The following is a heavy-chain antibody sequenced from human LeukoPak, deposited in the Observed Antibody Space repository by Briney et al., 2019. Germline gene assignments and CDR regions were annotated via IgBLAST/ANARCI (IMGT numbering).Heavy chain of an antibody. V-gene: IGHV4-34*01. CDR2: INHSGST. J-gene: IGHJ4*02. Sequence: SETLSLTCAVYGGSFSGYYWSWTRQPPGKGLEWIGEINHSGSTNYNPSLKSRVTISVDTSKNQFSLKLSSVTAADTAVYYCARIKWLPNYYFDYWGQGTLVTVSS. D-gene: IGHD5-12*01. CDR3: ARIKWLPNYYFDY. CDR1: GGSFSGYY.